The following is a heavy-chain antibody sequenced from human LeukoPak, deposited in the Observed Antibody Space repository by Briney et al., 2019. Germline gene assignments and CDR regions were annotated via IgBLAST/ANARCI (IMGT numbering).Heavy chain of an antibody. CDR2: LSGNGGST. D-gene: IGHD3-22*01. Sequence: PGGSLRLSCAASGFPFSSYAMSWVRQAPGKGLEWVSTLSGNGGSTYYADSVKGRFTISRDNSKNTLYLQMNSLRDEDTAVYYCAKHRFESGGYHSTDWGQGTLVTVSS. J-gene: IGHJ4*02. CDR1: GFPFSSYA. V-gene: IGHV3-23*01. CDR3: AKHRFESGGYHSTD.